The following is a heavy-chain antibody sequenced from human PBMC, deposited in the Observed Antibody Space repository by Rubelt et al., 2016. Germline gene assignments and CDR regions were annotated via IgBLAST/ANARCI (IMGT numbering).Heavy chain of an antibody. D-gene: IGHD6-19*01. V-gene: IGHV3-48*04. CDR3: ASGIYSSGWYTDDY. CDR2: ISSSSSTI. Sequence: EVQLVESGGGLVQPGGSLRLSCAASGFTFSSYSMNWVRQAPGKGLEWVSYISSSSSTIYYADSVKGRFTSSRDNVKNSLYLEMNRLRAEDTAVYYCASGIYSSGWYTDDYWGQGTLVTVSS. J-gene: IGHJ4*02. CDR1: GFTFSSYS.